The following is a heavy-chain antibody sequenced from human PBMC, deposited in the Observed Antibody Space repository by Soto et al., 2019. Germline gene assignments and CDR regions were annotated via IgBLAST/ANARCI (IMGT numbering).Heavy chain of an antibody. D-gene: IGHD5-18*01. Sequence: QVQLVQSGAEVKKPGASVKVSCKASGYTLTSYYMHWVRQAPGQGLEWMGIFNPSGGSTSYAQKFQGRVTMTRDTSTSTVYMELSSLRSEDTAVYYCARKRGAGYRDYWGQGTLVTVSS. V-gene: IGHV1-46*03. J-gene: IGHJ4*02. CDR3: ARKRGAGYRDY. CDR2: FNPSGGST. CDR1: GYTLTSYY.